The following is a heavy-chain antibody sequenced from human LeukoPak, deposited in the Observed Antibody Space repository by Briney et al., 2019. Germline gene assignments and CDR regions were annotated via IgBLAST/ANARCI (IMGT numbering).Heavy chain of an antibody. V-gene: IGHV4-39*07. Sequence: PSETLSLTCTVSGGSISSSSYYWGWTRQPPGKGLEWIGSIYYSGSTYYNPSLKSRVTISVDTSKNQFSLKLSSVTAADTAVYYCARSRYYYDSSGYPHVGNFDYWGQGTLVTVSS. CDR3: ARSRYYYDSSGYPHVGNFDY. CDR1: GGSISSSSYY. D-gene: IGHD3-22*01. J-gene: IGHJ4*02. CDR2: IYYSGST.